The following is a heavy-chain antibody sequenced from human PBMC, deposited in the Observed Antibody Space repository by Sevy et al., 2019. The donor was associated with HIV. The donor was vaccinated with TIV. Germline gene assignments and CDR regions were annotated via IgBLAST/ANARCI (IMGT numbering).Heavy chain of an antibody. CDR2: IYHSGSA. D-gene: IGHD1-26*01. CDR3: ARQVQYSKDEYNWFDP. V-gene: IGHV4-38-2*02. J-gene: IGHJ5*02. CDR1: GYSISSGYY. Sequence: SATLSLTCTVSGYSISSGYYWGWIRPPPGKGLEWIGSIYHSGSAYYNPSLKSRVTISVDTSKNQFSLKLSSVTAAEPAVYYCARQVQYSKDEYNWFDPWGQGTLVTVSS.